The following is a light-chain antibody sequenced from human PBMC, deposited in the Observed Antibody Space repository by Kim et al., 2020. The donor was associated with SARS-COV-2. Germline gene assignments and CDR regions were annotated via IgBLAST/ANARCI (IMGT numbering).Light chain of an antibody. CDR2: GAF. V-gene: IGKV1-39*01. CDR3: QQSYSTPPEVT. CDR1: QSISSY. Sequence: DIQMTQSPSSLSASVGDRVTITCRASQSISSYLNWYQQKPGKAPKLLIYGAFNLQSGVPSRFSGSGSGTDFTLTISSLQPEDFATYHCQQSYSTPPEVTFGGGTKVDIK. J-gene: IGKJ4*01.